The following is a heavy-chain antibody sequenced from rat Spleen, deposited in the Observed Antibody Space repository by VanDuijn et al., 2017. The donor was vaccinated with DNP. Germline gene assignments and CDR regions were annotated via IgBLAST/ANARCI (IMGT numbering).Heavy chain of an antibody. CDR2: ISYDGGST. CDR1: GFTFSDCY. CDR3: ATQGLGY. V-gene: IGHV5-20*01. Sequence: EVQLVESGGGLVQPGRSLKLSCAASGFTFSDCYMAWVRQAPAKGLEWVASISYDGGSTYYRDSVKGRFTISRDNAKNTLYLQMDSLRSEDTATYYCATQGLGYWGQGTLVTVSS. J-gene: IGHJ3*01.